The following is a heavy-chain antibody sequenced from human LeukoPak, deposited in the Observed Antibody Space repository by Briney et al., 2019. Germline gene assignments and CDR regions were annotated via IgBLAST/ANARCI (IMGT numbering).Heavy chain of an antibody. CDR1: GYIFTGYY. J-gene: IGHJ5*01. D-gene: IGHD1-26*01. CDR2: VNPNSGNT. Sequence: GASVKVSCKASGYIFTGYYIHWVRQAPGQGLEWMGCVNPNSGNTNYAQKFQGSVTMTRDTSISTVYMELSRLRSDDTAVYYCARASGSYWWFDSWGQGTLVTVSS. CDR3: ARASGSYWWFDS. V-gene: IGHV1-2*02.